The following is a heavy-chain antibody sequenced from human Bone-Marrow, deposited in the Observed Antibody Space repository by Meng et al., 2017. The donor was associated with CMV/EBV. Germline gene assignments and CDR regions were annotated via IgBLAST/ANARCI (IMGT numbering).Heavy chain of an antibody. CDR3: ARGCLGHYYYGMDV. J-gene: IGHJ6*02. Sequence: GESLKISCAASGFTFSSYSMNWVRQAPGKGLEWVSYISSSGSTIYYADSVKGRFTISRDNAKNSLYLQMNSLRAKDTAVYYCARGCLGHYYYGMDVWGQGTTVTVSS. D-gene: IGHD7-27*01. CDR1: GFTFSSYS. V-gene: IGHV3-48*04. CDR2: ISSSGSTI.